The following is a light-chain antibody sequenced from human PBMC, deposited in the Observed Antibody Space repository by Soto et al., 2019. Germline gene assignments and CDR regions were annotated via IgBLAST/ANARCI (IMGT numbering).Light chain of an antibody. V-gene: IGKV3-11*01. CDR3: QQRSNCYT. CDR2: DSS. J-gene: IGKJ5*01. Sequence: IVLAQSAGTLSLYQGERASLSCRASQSVTTYLAWYQQKPGQAPRLLIYDSSNRATGIPPRFSGSGSGTDFTLTISSLEPEDFAVYYCQQRSNCYTFGQGTRLEIK. CDR1: QSVTTY.